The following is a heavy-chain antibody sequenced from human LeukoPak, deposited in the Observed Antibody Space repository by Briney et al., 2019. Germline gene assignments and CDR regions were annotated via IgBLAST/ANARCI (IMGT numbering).Heavy chain of an antibody. CDR2: IYYSGST. CDR3: ARASRYYDILTGYRGGAFDY. J-gene: IGHJ4*02. D-gene: IGHD3-9*01. CDR1: GGSISSYY. V-gene: IGHV4-59*01. Sequence: SETLSLTCTVSGGSISSYYWSWIRQPPGKGLEWIGYIYYSGSTNYNPSLKSRVTISVDTSKNQFSLKLSSVTAADTAVYYCARASRYYDILTGYRGGAFDYWGQGTLVTVSS.